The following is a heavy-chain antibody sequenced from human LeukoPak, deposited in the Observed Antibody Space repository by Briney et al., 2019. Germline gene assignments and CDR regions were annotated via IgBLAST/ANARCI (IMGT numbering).Heavy chain of an antibody. CDR1: GGSFSGYY. CDR3: ARFGRAAGLLWFGELLKATGLDP. D-gene: IGHD3-10*01. Sequence: SETLSLTCAVYGGSFSGYYWSWIRQPPGKGLEWIGEINHSGSTNYNPSLKSRVAISVDTSKNQFSLKLSSVTAADTAVYYCARFGRAAGLLWFGELLKATGLDPWGQGTLVTVSS. J-gene: IGHJ5*02. V-gene: IGHV4-34*01. CDR2: INHSGST.